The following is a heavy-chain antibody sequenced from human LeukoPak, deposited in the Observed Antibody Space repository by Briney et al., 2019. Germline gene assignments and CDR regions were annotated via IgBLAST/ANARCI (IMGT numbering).Heavy chain of an antibody. Sequence: GGSLRVSCAASGFSFTKYAMDWVRQAPGKGLVWVAIISKDGSMRYYADSVKGRFTVSRDNSNNAVYLQMNSLKSEDTAVYYCAGEKFDIWGQGTMVTVSA. CDR1: GFSFTKYA. V-gene: IGHV3-30*04. CDR2: ISKDGSMR. J-gene: IGHJ3*02. CDR3: AGEKFDI.